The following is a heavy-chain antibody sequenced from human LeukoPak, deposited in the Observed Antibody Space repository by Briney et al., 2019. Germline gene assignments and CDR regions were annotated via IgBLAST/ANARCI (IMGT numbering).Heavy chain of an antibody. CDR2: IWYDGSNK. D-gene: IGHD3-16*01. CDR3: ARDPAVWDTAPEHWYFDL. J-gene: IGHJ2*01. CDR1: GFTFSSYG. Sequence: PGGSLRLSCAAPGFTFSSYGMHWVRQAPGKGLEWVAVIWYDGSNKYYADSVKGRFTISRDNSKNTLYLQMNSLRAEDTAVYYCARDPAVWDTAPEHWYFDLWGRGTLVTVSS. V-gene: IGHV3-33*01.